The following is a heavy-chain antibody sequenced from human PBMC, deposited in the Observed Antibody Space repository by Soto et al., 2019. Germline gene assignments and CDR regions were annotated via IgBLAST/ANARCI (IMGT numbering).Heavy chain of an antibody. J-gene: IGHJ3*02. Sequence: ASVKVSCKASGYTFTSYAMHWVRQAPGQRLEWMGWINAGNGNTKYSQKFQGRVTITRDTSASTAYMELSSLRSEDTAAYYCAGSGGWGEGAFDIWGQGTMVTVSS. D-gene: IGHD6-19*01. CDR3: AGSGGWGEGAFDI. V-gene: IGHV1-3*01. CDR2: INAGNGNT. CDR1: GYTFTSYA.